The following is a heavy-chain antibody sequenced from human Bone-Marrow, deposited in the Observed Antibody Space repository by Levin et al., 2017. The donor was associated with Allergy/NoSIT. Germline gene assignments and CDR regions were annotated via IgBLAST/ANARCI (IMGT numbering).Heavy chain of an antibody. J-gene: IGHJ3*02. CDR3: ARIVLRLQGSGRRGIFEM. D-gene: IGHD3-10*01. CDR1: GGAY. CDR2: IYQSGTT. V-gene: IGHV4-59*01. Sequence: PSETLSLTCNVSGGAYWSWIRQSPGKGLEWIGYIYQSGTTYYNPSLKSRVSMSVDTSKKQVSLNVNSATPADTAVYYCARIVLRLQGSGRRGIFEMWGQGTTVTVSS.